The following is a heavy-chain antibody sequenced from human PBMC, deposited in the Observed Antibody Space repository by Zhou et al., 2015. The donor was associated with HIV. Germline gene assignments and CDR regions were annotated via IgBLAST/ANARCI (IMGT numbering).Heavy chain of an antibody. Sequence: QVQLVESGGGVVQPGRSLRLSCAASGFTFTTYNMHWVRQAPGKGLEWVAVISYDGSNKYYADSVKGRFTISRDNSKNTLYLLMNSLRAEDTAVYYCARDGIHGRLHYYYMDVWARDTVNRLL. CDR1: GFTFTTYN. D-gene: IGHD5-12*01. CDR3: ARDGIHGRLHYYYMDV. V-gene: IGHV3-30-3*01. J-gene: IGHJ6*03. CDR2: ISYDGSNK.